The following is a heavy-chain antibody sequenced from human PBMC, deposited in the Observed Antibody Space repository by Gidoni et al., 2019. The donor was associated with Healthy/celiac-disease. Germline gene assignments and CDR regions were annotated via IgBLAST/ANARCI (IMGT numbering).Heavy chain of an antibody. CDR1: GGSLSSYY. CDR2: IYYSGST. CDR3: ARLGAYSSGWYYFDY. J-gene: IGHJ4*02. Sequence: QVQLQESGPGLVKPSETLSLTCTVSGGSLSSYYWSWIRQPPGKGLEWIGYIYYSGSTNYNPSLKSRVTIAVDTSKNQFSLKLSSVTAADTAVYYCARLGAYSSGWYYFDYWGQGTLVTVSS. D-gene: IGHD6-19*01. V-gene: IGHV4-59*08.